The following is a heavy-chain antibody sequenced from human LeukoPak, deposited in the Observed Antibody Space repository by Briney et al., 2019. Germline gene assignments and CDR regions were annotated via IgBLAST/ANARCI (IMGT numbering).Heavy chain of an antibody. D-gene: IGHD5-24*01. CDR2: INHSGST. J-gene: IGHJ6*03. CDR1: GDSISSYH. V-gene: IGHV4-34*01. CDR3: AGSRDGYYYYYMDV. Sequence: KASETLSLTCTVSGDSISSYHWSWIRQPPGKGLEWIGEINHSGSTNYNPSLKSRVTISVDTSKNQFSLKLSSVTAADTAVYYCAGSRDGYYYYYMDVWGKGTTVTVSS.